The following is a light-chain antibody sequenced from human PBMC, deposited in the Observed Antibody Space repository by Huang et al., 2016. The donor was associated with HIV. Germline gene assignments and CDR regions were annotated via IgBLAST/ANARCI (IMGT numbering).Light chain of an antibody. V-gene: IGKV3-20*01. CDR2: GAS. CDR1: QSVSSDY. Sequence: EIVLTQSPGTLSLSPGERATLSCRASQSVSSDYLAWYQQKPGQAPRLLIYGASTRATGIPGRFSGSGSGTDVTLTVSRLEPEDFAVYYCQQYGSSPRTFGGGTKVEIK. J-gene: IGKJ4*01. CDR3: QQYGSSPRT.